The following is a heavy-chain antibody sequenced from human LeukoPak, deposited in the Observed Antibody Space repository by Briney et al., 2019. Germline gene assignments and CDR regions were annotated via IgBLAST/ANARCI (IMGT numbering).Heavy chain of an antibody. CDR2: ISTVSTYT. D-gene: IGHD6-25*01. CDR3: ARDGSGFYLYNYMDV. CDR1: GFTFSDYS. V-gene: IGHV3-21*01. Sequence: PGGSLRLSCAPSGFTFSDYSMNWVRQAPGKGLEWVASISTVSTYTFYADSVKGRFTISRDNVRNSLYLQMSSLGAEDTAVYYCARDGSGFYLYNYMDVWGTGTTVTVSS. J-gene: IGHJ6*03.